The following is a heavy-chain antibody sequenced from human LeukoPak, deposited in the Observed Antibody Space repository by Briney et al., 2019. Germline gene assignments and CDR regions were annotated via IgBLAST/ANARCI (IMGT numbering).Heavy chain of an antibody. CDR2: ISYTGTYI. D-gene: IGHD1-26*01. Sequence: GGSLRLSCAASAFSLNAYNMNWVRQAPGKGLEWVSSISYTGTYIYYADSVKGRFTISRDNAQNSLYLQMNSLRAEDTVIYYCVRDRGTYRPIDYWGQGTLVTVSS. V-gene: IGHV3-21*04. J-gene: IGHJ4*02. CDR3: VRDRGTYRPIDY. CDR1: AFSLNAYN.